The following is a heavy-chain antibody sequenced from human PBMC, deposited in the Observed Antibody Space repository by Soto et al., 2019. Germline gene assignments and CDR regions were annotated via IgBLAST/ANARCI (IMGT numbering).Heavy chain of an antibody. J-gene: IGHJ4*02. V-gene: IGHV3-30*18. CDR1: GFTFSSYG. D-gene: IGHD1-26*01. CDR3: AKEVGWELPYFDY. CDR2: ISYDGSNK. Sequence: QVQLVESGGGVVQPGRSLRLSCAASGFTFSSYGMHWVRQAPGKGLEWVAVISYDGSNKYYADSVKGRFTISRDNSRNTLYLQINSLRAEDTAVYYCAKEVGWELPYFDYWGQGTLVTVSS.